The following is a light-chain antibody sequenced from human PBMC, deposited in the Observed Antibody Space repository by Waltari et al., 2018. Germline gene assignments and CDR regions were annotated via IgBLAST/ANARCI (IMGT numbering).Light chain of an antibody. Sequence: EIVLTQSPGTLSLSPGERATLSCRASQSVSSSDLAWYQQKPGQAPRLLLYGASSRATGIPDRFSGSGSGTDFTLTISRLEPEDFAVYYCQQYGSSPAFGQGTKVEIK. CDR3: QQYGSSPA. CDR1: QSVSSSD. CDR2: GAS. J-gene: IGKJ1*01. V-gene: IGKV3-20*01.